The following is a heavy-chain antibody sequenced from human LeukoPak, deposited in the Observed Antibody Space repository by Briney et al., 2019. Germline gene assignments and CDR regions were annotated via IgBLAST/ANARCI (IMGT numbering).Heavy chain of an antibody. D-gene: IGHD3-16*02. CDR3: ARCGITFGGVIATPLKLYYYMDV. CDR1: GYTFTGYY. Sequence: GASVKVSCKASGYTFTGYYMHWVRQAPGQGLEWMGWINPNSGSTNYAQKFQGRVTMTRDTSISTAYMELSRLRSDDTAVYYCARCGITFGGVIATPLKLYYYMDVWGKGTTVTISS. J-gene: IGHJ6*03. V-gene: IGHV1-2*02. CDR2: INPNSGST.